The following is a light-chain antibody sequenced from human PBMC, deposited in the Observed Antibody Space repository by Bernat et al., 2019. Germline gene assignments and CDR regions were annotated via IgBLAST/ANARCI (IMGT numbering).Light chain of an antibody. V-gene: IGLV3-21*04. CDR2: SDS. CDR1: NIGTKS. Sequence: SYVLTQPPSVSVAPGQTATITCGGNNIGTKSVNWYQQKPGQAPVLVMYSDSGRPSGIPERISDSNSGNTATLTISRVEAGEEADYYCQVWDSNSDHYVFGPGSKVTVL. J-gene: IGLJ1*01. CDR3: QVWDSNSDHYV.